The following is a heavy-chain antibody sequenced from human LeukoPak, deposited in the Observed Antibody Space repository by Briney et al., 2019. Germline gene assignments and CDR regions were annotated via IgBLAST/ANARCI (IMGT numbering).Heavy chain of an antibody. CDR2: IYSSGLT. CDR1: GGSISSYY. CDR3: ARGLVGLDY. J-gene: IGHJ4*02. V-gene: IGHV4-39*07. D-gene: IGHD2-21*01. Sequence: PSETLSLTCTVSGGSISSYYWAWIRQPPGKSLEWIGSIYSSGLTYYHPSLKSRLTISSDTSNNQFSLKLSSVTAADTAVYYCARGLVGLDYWGQGTLVTVSS.